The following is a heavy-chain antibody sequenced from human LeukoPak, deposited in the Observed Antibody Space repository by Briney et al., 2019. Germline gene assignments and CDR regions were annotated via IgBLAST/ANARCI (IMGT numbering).Heavy chain of an antibody. J-gene: IGHJ4*02. CDR2: ISGDGNAK. CDR3: ASDYVYAFDY. CDR1: GFSFSSYS. D-gene: IGHD2/OR15-2a*01. Sequence: GGSLRLSCAASGFSFSSYSINWVRQAPGKGLEWVSYISGDGNAKHYTDSVKGRFTISRDNAKNALYLQMNSLRAEDTAVYFCASDYVYAFDYWGQGTLVTVSS. V-gene: IGHV3-48*01.